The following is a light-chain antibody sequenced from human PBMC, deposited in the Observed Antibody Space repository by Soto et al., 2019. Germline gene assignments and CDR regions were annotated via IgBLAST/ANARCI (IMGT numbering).Light chain of an antibody. Sequence: DIQLTQSPSFLSASVGDRVTITCRASQGIDTYLAWYQQKPGKAPKLLIYAASFLQSGVPSRFSGSGSGTEFTLTISSLQPEDFAAYYCQQLHTYPFIFAQGTRLEIK. CDR1: QGIDTY. CDR3: QQLHTYPFI. J-gene: IGKJ5*01. V-gene: IGKV1-9*01. CDR2: AAS.